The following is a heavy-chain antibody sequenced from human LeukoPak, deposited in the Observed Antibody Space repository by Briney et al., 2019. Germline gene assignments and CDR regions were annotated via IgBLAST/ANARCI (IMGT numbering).Heavy chain of an antibody. CDR2: INHSGYT. D-gene: IGHD3-10*01. J-gene: IGHJ4*02. Sequence: PSETLSLTCGVDGGSFSGFYWSWIRQPPGKGLEWIGEINHSGYTNYNPSLKSRVTISVDTFKKQFSLQMTSVSAADTAVYYCARGKGVIMSGHWGQGSLVTVSP. V-gene: IGHV4-34*01. CDR3: ARGKGVIMSGH. CDR1: GGSFSGFY.